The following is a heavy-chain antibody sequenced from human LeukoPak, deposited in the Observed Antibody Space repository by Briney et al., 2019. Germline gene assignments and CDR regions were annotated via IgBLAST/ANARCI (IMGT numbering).Heavy chain of an antibody. J-gene: IGHJ4*02. CDR1: GFTFSSYA. Sequence: GRSLRLSCAASGFTFSSYAMHWVRQAPGKGLEWVAVISYDGSNKYYADSVKGRFTISRDNSKNTLYLQMNSLRAGDTAVYYCARDGGIAAHTPDYWGQGTLVTVSS. CDR2: ISYDGSNK. D-gene: IGHD6-6*01. CDR3: ARDGGIAAHTPDY. V-gene: IGHV3-30-3*01.